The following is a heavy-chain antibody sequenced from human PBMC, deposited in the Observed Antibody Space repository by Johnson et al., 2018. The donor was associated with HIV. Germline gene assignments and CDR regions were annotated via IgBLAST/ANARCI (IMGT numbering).Heavy chain of an antibody. Sequence: QVQLVESGGGVVQPGRSLRLSCAASGFTFSSYGMHWVRQAPGKGLEWVAVIGYDGSNKYYPDSVKGRFTISRDNSKNTLYLQMDSLRAEDTAVYYCARFDSGWQWQGLDIWGQGTMVTVSS. CDR1: GFTFSSYG. J-gene: IGHJ3*02. V-gene: IGHV3-33*01. D-gene: IGHD6-19*01. CDR2: IGYDGSNK. CDR3: ARFDSGWQWQGLDI.